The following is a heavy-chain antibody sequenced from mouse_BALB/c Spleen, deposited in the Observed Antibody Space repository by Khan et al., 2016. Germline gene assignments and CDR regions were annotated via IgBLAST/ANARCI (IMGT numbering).Heavy chain of an antibody. Sequence: EVELVESGGGLVKPGGSLKLSCAASGFTFSDYYMYWVRQTPEKSLEWVATISDGGGYTYYPDNVKGRFTISRDNASNNLYLQMSSLKSEDTAMYYCARDLNWYFDVWGAGTTVTVSS. J-gene: IGHJ1*01. CDR2: ISDGGGYT. V-gene: IGHV5-4*02. CDR1: GFTFSDYY. CDR3: ARDLNWYFDV.